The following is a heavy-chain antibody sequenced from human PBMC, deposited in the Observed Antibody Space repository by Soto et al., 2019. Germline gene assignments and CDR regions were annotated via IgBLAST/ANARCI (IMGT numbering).Heavy chain of an antibody. J-gene: IGHJ6*02. D-gene: IGHD2-15*01. V-gene: IGHV3-43*01. Sequence: VPNAASGFTCVDYTIRWVIKTTGKGLEWVSLISWDGGSTYYADSVKGRFTISRDNSKNSLYLQMNSLRTEDTALYYCAKGPPPRRAATRSYYYHGMDVWGQGTTVTVSS. CDR1: GFTCVDYT. CDR3: AKGPPPRRAATRSYYYHGMDV. CDR2: ISWDGGST.